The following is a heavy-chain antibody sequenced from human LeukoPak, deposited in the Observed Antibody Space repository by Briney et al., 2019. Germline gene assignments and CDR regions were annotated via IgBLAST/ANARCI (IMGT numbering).Heavy chain of an antibody. CDR2: IYFSGNT. Sequence: PSETLSLTCTVSGVSITSYYWSWIRQPPGKGLECIGYIYFSGNTNYNPSLKSRVTISVDTSKNQFSLHLTSVTAADTAVYYCGRHSYGSGSHYPHFDYWGPGTLVTVSS. J-gene: IGHJ4*02. CDR1: GVSITSYY. CDR3: GRHSYGSGSHYPHFDY. D-gene: IGHD3-10*01. V-gene: IGHV4-59*01.